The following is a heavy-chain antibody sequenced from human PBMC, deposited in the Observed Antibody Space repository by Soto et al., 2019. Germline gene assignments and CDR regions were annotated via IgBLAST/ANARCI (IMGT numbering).Heavy chain of an antibody. Sequence: SETLSLTCTVSGGSISSSSYYWGWIRQPPGKGLEWIGRIYYSGSTYYNPSLKSRVTISVDTSKNQFSLKLSSVTAADPAVYYCARHPGHPVMGLRQRLVRDYFDYSGQGTLVTVS. V-gene: IGHV4-39*01. CDR1: GGSISSSSYY. CDR2: IYYSGST. J-gene: IGHJ4*02. CDR3: ARHPGHPVMGLRQRLVRDYFDY. D-gene: IGHD6-25*01.